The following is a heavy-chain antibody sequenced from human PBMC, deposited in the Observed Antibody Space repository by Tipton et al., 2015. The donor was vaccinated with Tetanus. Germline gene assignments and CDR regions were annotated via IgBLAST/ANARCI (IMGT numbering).Heavy chain of an antibody. CDR2: INAGNGNT. Sequence: QVQLVQSGAEVKKPGASVKVSCKASGYTFTSYAMHWVRQAPGQRLEWMGWINAGNGNTKYSQKFQGRVTITRDTSASTAYMELSSLRSEDTAVYYCAIPKDCSGGSCYYYYGMDVWGQGTTVTVSS. CDR1: GYTFTSYA. CDR3: AIPKDCSGGSCYYYYGMDV. D-gene: IGHD2-15*01. J-gene: IGHJ6*02. V-gene: IGHV1-3*01.